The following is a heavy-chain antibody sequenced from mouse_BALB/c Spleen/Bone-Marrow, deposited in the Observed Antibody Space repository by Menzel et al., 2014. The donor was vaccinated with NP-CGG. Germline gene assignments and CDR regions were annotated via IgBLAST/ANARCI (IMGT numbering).Heavy chain of an antibody. CDR2: ISSGGNYT. Sequence: EVQVVESGGGLVKPGGSLKLSCAASGFTFSSYAMSWVRQTPEKRLEWVATISSGGNYTYYPDSVEGRFTISRDNAKNTLYLQISSLRSEDTAMYYCARYYGSSYDYWGQGTTLTVSS. J-gene: IGHJ2*01. CDR3: ARYYGSSYDY. V-gene: IGHV5-9-3*01. D-gene: IGHD1-1*01. CDR1: GFTFSSYA.